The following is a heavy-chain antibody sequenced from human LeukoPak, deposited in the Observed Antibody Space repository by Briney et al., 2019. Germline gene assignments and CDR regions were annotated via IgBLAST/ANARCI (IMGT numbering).Heavy chain of an antibody. CDR3: ARNSPRKELRFLEWLLMGRRWFDP. CDR1: GGSISSSSYY. CDR2: IYYSGST. V-gene: IGHV4-39*07. D-gene: IGHD3-3*01. Sequence: SETLSLTCTVSGGSISSSSYYWGWIRQPPGKGLEWIGSIYYSGSTYYNPSLKSRVTISVDTSKNQFSLKLSSVTAADTAVYYCARNSPRKELRFLEWLLMGRRWFDPWGQGTLVTVSS. J-gene: IGHJ5*02.